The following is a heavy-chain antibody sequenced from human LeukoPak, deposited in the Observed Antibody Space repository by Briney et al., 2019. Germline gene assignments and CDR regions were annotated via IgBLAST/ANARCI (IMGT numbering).Heavy chain of an antibody. CDR2: INPSGGST. CDR1: GYTFTSYY. J-gene: IGHJ4*02. V-gene: IGHV1-46*01. Sequence: ASVKVSCKASGYTFTSYYMHWVRQAPGQGLEWMGIINPSGGSTSYAQKLQGRVTMTTDTSTSTAYMELRSLRSDDTAVFYCARGSRYHDWLSPLDSWGQGTLVTVSS. CDR3: ARGSRYHDWLSPLDS. D-gene: IGHD3-9*01.